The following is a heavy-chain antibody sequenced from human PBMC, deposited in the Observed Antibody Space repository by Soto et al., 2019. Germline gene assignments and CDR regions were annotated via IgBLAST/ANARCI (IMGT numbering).Heavy chain of an antibody. Sequence: PSETLSLTCAVSGESFNGFFWSWIRQPPGKGLEWIGEINHSGSTNYNPSLKSRVTISVDTSKHQFSLNLNSVTAADTAVYYCATAYCSSTGCYQFLAFWGQGSLVTVSS. D-gene: IGHD2-2*01. CDR2: INHSGST. J-gene: IGHJ4*02. V-gene: IGHV4-34*01. CDR1: GESFNGFF. CDR3: ATAYCSSTGCYQFLAF.